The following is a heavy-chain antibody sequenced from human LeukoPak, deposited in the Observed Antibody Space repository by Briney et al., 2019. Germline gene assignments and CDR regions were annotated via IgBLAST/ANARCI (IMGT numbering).Heavy chain of an antibody. CDR2: IYTSGST. CDR3: ARDRANFGYFDWLEDDGMDV. Sequence: SETLSLTCTVSGGSIRTYYWSWIRQPAGKGLEWIGRIYTSGSTNYNPSLKSRVTMSVDTSKNQFSLKLSSVTAADTAVYYCARDRANFGYFDWLEDDGMDVWGQGTTVTVSS. J-gene: IGHJ6*02. D-gene: IGHD3-9*01. CDR1: GGSIRTYY. V-gene: IGHV4-4*07.